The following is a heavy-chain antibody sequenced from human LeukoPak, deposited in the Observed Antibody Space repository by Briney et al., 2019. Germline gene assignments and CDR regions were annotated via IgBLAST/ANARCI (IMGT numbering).Heavy chain of an antibody. J-gene: IGHJ4*02. CDR2: IIPILGIA. CDR3: ASSMDGYNYFGLDY. D-gene: IGHD5-24*01. V-gene: IGHV1-69*04. Sequence: SVKVSCKASGGTFSSYAISWVRQAPGQGLEWMGRIIPILGIADYAQKFQGRVTITADKSTSTAYMELSSLRSEDTAVYYCASSMDGYNYFGLDYWGQGTLVTVSS. CDR1: GGTFSSYA.